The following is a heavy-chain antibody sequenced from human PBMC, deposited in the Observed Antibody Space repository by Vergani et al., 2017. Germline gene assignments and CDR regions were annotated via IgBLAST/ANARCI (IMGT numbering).Heavy chain of an antibody. CDR3: ARGVHAVVAANDNWFDP. CDR2: IYSGGST. Sequence: EVQLVESGGGLVQPGGSLRLSCAASGFTVSSNYMSWVRQAPGKGLEWVSVIYSGGSTYYADSVKGRFTISSDNSKNTLCLQMNNLRAEDTAVYYCARGVHAVVAANDNWFDPWGQGTLVTVSS. V-gene: IGHV3-66*01. CDR1: GFTVSSNY. J-gene: IGHJ5*02. D-gene: IGHD2-15*01.